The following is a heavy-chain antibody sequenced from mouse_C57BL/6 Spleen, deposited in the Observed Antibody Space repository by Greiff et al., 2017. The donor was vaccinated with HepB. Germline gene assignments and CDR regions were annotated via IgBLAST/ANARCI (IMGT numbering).Heavy chain of an antibody. D-gene: IGHD4-1*01. Sequence: EVKLVESGGGLVQPGGSLKLSCAASGFTFSDYYMYWVRQTPEKRLEWVAYISNGGGSTYYPDTVKGRFTISRDNAKNTLYLQMSRLKSEDTAMYYCARQDTGTDYFDYWGQGTTLTVSS. V-gene: IGHV5-12*01. J-gene: IGHJ2*01. CDR1: GFTFSDYY. CDR3: ARQDTGTDYFDY. CDR2: ISNGGGST.